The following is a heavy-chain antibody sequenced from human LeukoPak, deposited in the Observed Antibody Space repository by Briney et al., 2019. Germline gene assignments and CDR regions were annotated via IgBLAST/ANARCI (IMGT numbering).Heavy chain of an antibody. CDR2: IGISSGNT. CDR1: GFNVIDYS. V-gene: IGHV3-48*01. D-gene: IGHD5-12*01. J-gene: IGHJ4*01. Sequence: GGSLRLSCAASGFNVIDYSMNWVRQAPGKGLEWISYIGISSGNTKYADSVKGRFTISRDKARNSLYLQMNSLRVEDTAVYYCARDRRYAFDNWGHGTLVTVSS. CDR3: ARDRRYAFDN.